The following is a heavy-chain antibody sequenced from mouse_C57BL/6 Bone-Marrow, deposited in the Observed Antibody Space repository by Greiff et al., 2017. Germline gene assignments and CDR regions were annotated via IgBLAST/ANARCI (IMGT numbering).Heavy chain of an antibody. D-gene: IGHD1-1*01. CDR2: IDPEDGET. V-gene: IGHV14-2*01. CDR3: ARRGYGSLSLDY. CDR1: GFNIKDYY. Sequence: EVKLMESGAELVKPGASVKLSCTASGFNIKDYYMHWVKQRTEQGLEWIGRIDPEDGETKYAPKFPGKATITADTSANTAYLQLSSLTSEDTAVYYCARRGYGSLSLDYWGQGTTLTVSS. J-gene: IGHJ2*01.